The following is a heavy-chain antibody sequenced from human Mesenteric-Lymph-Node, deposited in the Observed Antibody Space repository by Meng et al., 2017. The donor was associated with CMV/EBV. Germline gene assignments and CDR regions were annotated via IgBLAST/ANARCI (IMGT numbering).Heavy chain of an antibody. J-gene: IGHJ6*02. V-gene: IGHV4-61*01. CDR2: IYYSGST. CDR1: GGSVSSGSYY. CDR3: ARDSSGSSTGGMDV. D-gene: IGHD2-2*01. Sequence: SGGSVSSGSYYWSWIRQPPGKGLEWIGYIYYSGSTNYNPSLKSRVTISVDTSKNQFSLKLSSVTAADTAVYYCARDSSGSSTGGMDVWGQGTTVTVSS.